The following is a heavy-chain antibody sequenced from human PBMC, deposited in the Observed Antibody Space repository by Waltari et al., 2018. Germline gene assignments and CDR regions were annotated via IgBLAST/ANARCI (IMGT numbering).Heavy chain of an antibody. CDR1: VGSFRSHRYH. D-gene: IGHD3-10*01. V-gene: IGHV4-61*01. J-gene: IGHJ6*03. CDR2: IHYSGST. Sequence: QVQLQESGPGLVKPSETLSLACTVSVGSFRSHRYHWNWIRQPPDKGLEWIGYIHYSGSTKYNPSLNSRVTISVDTSKNQFSLRLSSVTAADTAVYYCARSFRDYYGSGINYYFMDVWGKGTTVTVSS. CDR3: ARSFRDYYGSGINYYFMDV.